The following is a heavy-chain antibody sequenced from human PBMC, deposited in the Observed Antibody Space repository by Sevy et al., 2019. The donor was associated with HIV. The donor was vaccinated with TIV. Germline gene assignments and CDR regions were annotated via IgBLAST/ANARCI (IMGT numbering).Heavy chain of an antibody. CDR1: GFTFSSFA. D-gene: IGHD3-3*02. Sequence: GGSLRLSCAASGFTFSSFAMSWVRHIPGKGLEWVSTINGGGGSTFYADSVKGRFTLSRDNSKNTVFLQLSRLRDEDTAVYYCARTTPSIAPSSAACFDYWGQGTLVTVSS. CDR3: ARTTPSIAPSSAACFDY. CDR2: INGGGGST. V-gene: IGHV3-23*01. J-gene: IGHJ4*02.